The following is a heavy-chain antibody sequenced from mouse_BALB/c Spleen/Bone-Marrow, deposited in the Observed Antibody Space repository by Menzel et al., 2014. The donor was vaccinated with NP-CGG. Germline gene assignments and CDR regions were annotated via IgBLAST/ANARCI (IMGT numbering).Heavy chain of an antibody. CDR2: ISNGSSPI. D-gene: IGHD2-4*01. J-gene: IGHJ4*01. CDR3: ARKGAMITHYYAMDY. Sequence: DVHLVESGGGLVQPGESRKLTCAASGFTFSSFGMHWVRQAPEKGLERVAYISNGSSPIYYADTVKGRFTISRDNPKNTLFLQMTSLRSEDTAMYYCARKGAMITHYYAMDYWGQGTSVTVSS. V-gene: IGHV5-17*02. CDR1: GFTFSSFG.